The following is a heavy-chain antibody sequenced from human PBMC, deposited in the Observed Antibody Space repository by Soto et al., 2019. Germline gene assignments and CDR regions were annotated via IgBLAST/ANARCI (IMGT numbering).Heavy chain of an antibody. D-gene: IGHD3-10*01. CDR2: IRNKANSYTT. CDR3: ARSGRESSTWSHDAFDI. CDR1: GFTFSDHY. J-gene: IGHJ3*02. V-gene: IGHV3-72*01. Sequence: GGSLRLSCAASGFTFSDHYMDWVRQAPGKGLEWVGRIRNKANSYTTEYAASVKGKFTISRDDSKNTLYLQMNSLKTEDTAVYYCARSGRESSTWSHDAFDIWGQGTMVTVS.